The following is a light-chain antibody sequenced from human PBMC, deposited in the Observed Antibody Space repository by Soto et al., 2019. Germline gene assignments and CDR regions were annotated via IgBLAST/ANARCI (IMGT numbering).Light chain of an antibody. CDR1: QSVSSY. Sequence: EIVLTQSPATLSLSPGARATLSCRASQSVSSYLAWYQQKPGQAPRLLIYDAFNRATDIPPRFSGSGSGTDFTLTISSLEPEDFAVYYCQQRSTWPTFGGGTKVEIK. CDR3: QQRSTWPT. CDR2: DAF. V-gene: IGKV3-11*01. J-gene: IGKJ4*01.